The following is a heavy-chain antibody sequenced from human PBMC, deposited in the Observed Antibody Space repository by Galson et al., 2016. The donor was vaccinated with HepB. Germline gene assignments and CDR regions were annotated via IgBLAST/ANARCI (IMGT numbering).Heavy chain of an antibody. CDR1: GFTFSSYG. D-gene: IGHD4-11*01. Sequence: SLRHSCAASGFTFSSYGMHWVRQAPGKGLEWVSAISGSGGSTYYADSVKGRFTISRDNSKNTLYLQMNSLRAEDTAVYYCAKSVNKGSFDYWGQGTLVTVSS. J-gene: IGHJ4*02. V-gene: IGHV3-23*01. CDR2: ISGSGGST. CDR3: AKSVNKGSFDY.